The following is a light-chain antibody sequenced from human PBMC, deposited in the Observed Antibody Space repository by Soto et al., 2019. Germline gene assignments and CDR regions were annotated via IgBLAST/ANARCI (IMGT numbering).Light chain of an antibody. CDR2: KAF. J-gene: IGKJ5*01. CDR1: QSISAW. V-gene: IGKV1-5*03. Sequence: DIQMTQSPSTLSASVGERVTITCRASQSISAWLAWYQQKPGKAPKLLIYKAFNVESGVPSRFSGSGSGTEFTLTISSLQPDDFATYYCKQYHSYPLTFGQGTRLEIK. CDR3: KQYHSYPLT.